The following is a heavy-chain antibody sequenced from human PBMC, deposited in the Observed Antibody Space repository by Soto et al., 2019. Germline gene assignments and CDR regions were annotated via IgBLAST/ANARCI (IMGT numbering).Heavy chain of an antibody. CDR1: GFTFSTYW. J-gene: IGHJ4*02. CDR3: AIDNWNLFAY. V-gene: IGHV3-7*01. D-gene: IGHD1-20*01. Sequence: GGSVRLSCAASGFTFSTYWMTWVRQAPGKGLEWVATINQDGSEKFYVDSVKGRFTISRDNAKNSLYLQMNSLRVADTAVYYCAIDNWNLFAYWGQGTLVTVSS. CDR2: INQDGSEK.